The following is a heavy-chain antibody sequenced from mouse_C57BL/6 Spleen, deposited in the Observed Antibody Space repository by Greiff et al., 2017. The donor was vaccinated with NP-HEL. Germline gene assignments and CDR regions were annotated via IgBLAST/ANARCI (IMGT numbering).Heavy chain of an antibody. J-gene: IGHJ1*03. D-gene: IGHD2-4*01. V-gene: IGHV7-3*01. CDR3: ARLSIYYDYDGYFDV. Sequence: EVKLMESGGGLVQPGGSLSLSCAASGFTFTDYYMSWVRQPPGKALEWLGFIRNKANGYTTEYSASVKGRFTISRDNSQSILYLQMNALRAEDSATYYCARLSIYYDYDGYFDVWGTGTTVTVSS. CDR1: GFTFTDYY. CDR2: IRNKANGYTT.